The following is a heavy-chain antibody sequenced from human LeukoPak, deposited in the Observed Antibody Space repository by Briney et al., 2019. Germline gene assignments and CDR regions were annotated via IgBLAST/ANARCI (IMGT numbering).Heavy chain of an antibody. CDR1: GGTFSSYA. D-gene: IGHD6-19*01. J-gene: IGHJ6*02. Sequence: SVKVSCKASGGTFSSYAISWVRQAPGQGLERMGRIIPILGIANYAQKFQGRVTITADKSTSTAYMELSSLRSEDTAVYYCARDSAVATYYGVDVWGQGTTVTVSS. CDR3: ARDSAVATYYGVDV. CDR2: IIPILGIA. V-gene: IGHV1-69*04.